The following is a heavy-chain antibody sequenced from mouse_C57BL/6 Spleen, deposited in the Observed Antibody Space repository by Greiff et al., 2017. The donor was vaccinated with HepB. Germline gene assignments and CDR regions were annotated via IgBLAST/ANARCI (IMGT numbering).Heavy chain of an antibody. CDR2: IDPSDSET. D-gene: IGHD2-4*01. CDR3: AGYWGLGWYFDG. CDR1: GYTFTSYW. Sequence: QVQLQQPGAELVRPGSSVKLSCKASGYTFTSYWMHWVKQRPIQGLEWIGNIDPSDSETHYNQKFKDKATLTVDKSSSTAYMQLSSLTSEDSAVYHCAGYWGLGWYFDGWGTGTTVTVSS. J-gene: IGHJ1*03. V-gene: IGHV1-52*01.